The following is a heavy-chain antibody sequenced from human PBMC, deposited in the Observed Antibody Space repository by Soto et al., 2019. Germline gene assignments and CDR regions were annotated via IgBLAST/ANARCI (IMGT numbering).Heavy chain of an antibody. CDR1: GFTFSSYA. V-gene: IGHV3-23*01. D-gene: IGHD3-22*01. CDR2: ISGSGSTI. Sequence: EVQLLESGGGLVQPGGSLRLSCAASGFTFSSYAVSWVRQAPGKGPEWISSISGSGSTIYYADSVKGRFTISRDNSKHTLYLQMSSLRAEDTAVYYCAKVFYYYDSSGYYYFDYWGQGTLVTVSS. CDR3: AKVFYYYDSSGYYYFDY. J-gene: IGHJ4*02.